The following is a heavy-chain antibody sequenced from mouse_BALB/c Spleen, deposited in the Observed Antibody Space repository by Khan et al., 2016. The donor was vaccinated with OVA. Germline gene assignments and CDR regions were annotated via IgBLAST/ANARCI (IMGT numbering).Heavy chain of an antibody. J-gene: IGHJ2*01. CDR2: IIPCSGYT. CDR3: ARDRIDY. V-gene: IGHV1-7*01. CDR1: GYTFSTYW. Sequence: QVQLKESGAELAKPGASVKMSCKASGYTFSTYWIHWVKQRLRQGLEWFGYIIPCSGYTYYNQTLNDKATLTTDKSSSPAYMQLSSLTSEDSAVYYYARDRIDYWGQGTTLTVSS.